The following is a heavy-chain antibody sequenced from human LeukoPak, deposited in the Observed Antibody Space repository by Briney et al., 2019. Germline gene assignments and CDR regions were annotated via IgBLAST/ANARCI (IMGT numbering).Heavy chain of an antibody. CDR3: ARLVQQWLVHYFDY. D-gene: IGHD6-19*01. V-gene: IGHV1-18*01. J-gene: IGHJ4*02. CDR2: ISAYNGNT. Sequence: ASVKVSCKASGYTFSSYGISWVRQAPGQGLEWMGRISAYNGNTNYAQKVQGRVTMTTDTSTSTAYMELRSLRSDDTAVYYCARLVQQWLVHYFDYWGRGTLVTVSS. CDR1: GYTFSSYG.